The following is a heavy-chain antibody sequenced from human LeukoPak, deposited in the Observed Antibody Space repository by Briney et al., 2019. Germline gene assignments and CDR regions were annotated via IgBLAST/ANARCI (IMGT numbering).Heavy chain of an antibody. J-gene: IGHJ6*02. Sequence: ASVKVSCKASGYTFTGYYMHWVRQAPGQGLEWMGWINPNSGGTNYAQKFQGRVTMTSDTSISTAYMELSRLRSDDTAVYYCARDGGSYYYYGMDVWGQGTTVTVSS. CDR2: INPNSGGT. V-gene: IGHV1-2*02. D-gene: IGHD4-23*01. CDR3: ARDGGSYYYYGMDV. CDR1: GYTFTGYY.